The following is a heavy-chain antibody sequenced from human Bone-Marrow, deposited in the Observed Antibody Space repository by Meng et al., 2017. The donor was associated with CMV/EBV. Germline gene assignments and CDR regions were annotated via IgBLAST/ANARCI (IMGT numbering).Heavy chain of an antibody. CDR2: ITSSSNYI. J-gene: IGHJ5*02. D-gene: IGHD5-24*01. CDR3: AKGRDGYH. CDR1: GFALSGFS. V-gene: IGHV3-21*01. Sequence: SLTLSCAASGFALSGFSVNGVRHATGKGLEWVASITSSSNYIYHAASVRARFHISRDNAQNELYLQMDRLRVEDTAVYYCAKGRDGYHWGQGILVTVSS.